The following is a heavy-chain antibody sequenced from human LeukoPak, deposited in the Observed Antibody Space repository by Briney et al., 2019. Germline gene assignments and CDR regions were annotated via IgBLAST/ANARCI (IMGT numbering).Heavy chain of an antibody. D-gene: IGHD2-15*01. CDR1: GGSISSYY. Sequence: SETLSLTCTVSGGSISSYYWSWIRQPAGKGLEWIGRIYTSGNTNYNPSLKSRVTMSVDTSKNQFSLKLSSVTAADTAVYYCAREFCSGGSCYSAYWGQGTLVTVSS. CDR2: IYTSGNT. J-gene: IGHJ4*02. V-gene: IGHV4-4*07. CDR3: AREFCSGGSCYSAY.